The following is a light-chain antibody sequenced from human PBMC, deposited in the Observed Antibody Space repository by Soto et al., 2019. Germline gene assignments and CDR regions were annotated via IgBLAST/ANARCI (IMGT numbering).Light chain of an antibody. J-gene: IGLJ1*01. CDR3: QSYDTSPSGYV. CDR2: DNK. Sequence: QSVLTQPPSVSGAPGQRVTISCTGSSSNIGAGYDVHWYQQLPGTAPKLLIYDNKNRPAGVPDRFSASKSGTSASLAITGLQAEDEADYYCQSYDTSPSGYVFGTGTKVTVL. CDR1: SSNIGAGYD. V-gene: IGLV1-40*01.